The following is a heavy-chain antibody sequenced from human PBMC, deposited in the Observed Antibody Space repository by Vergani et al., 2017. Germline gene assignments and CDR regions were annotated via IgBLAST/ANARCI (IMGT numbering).Heavy chain of an antibody. CDR1: GYTFTDYY. CDR2: INPILGTA. V-gene: IGHV1-69*11. Sequence: VQLVQSGAEVKKPGATVKISCKVSGYTFTDYYMHWVQQAPGKGLEWMGWINPILGTANYAQKFQGRVTITADESTSTAYMELSSLRSEDTAVYYCARDRPYCSSTSCYDGVFDYWGQGTLVTVSS. J-gene: IGHJ4*02. D-gene: IGHD2-2*01. CDR3: ARDRPYCSSTSCYDGVFDY.